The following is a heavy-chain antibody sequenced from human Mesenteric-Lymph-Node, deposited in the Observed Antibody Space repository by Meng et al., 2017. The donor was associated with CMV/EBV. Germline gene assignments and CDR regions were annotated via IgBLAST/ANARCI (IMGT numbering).Heavy chain of an antibody. Sequence: QGQLQESGPGLVKPSGPLSITCIVSGVSVTSGAYHWSWIRQSPGKGLEWIGYIYGTGITIYNPSLKSRVTILLETSKNQFSLKLNSVTTADTAVYYCAKSRSSTPGIVDDWGQGTLVTVSS. V-gene: IGHV4-61*08. CDR2: IYGTGIT. J-gene: IGHJ4*02. D-gene: IGHD2/OR15-2a*01. CDR3: AKSRSSTPGIVDD. CDR1: GVSVTSGAYH.